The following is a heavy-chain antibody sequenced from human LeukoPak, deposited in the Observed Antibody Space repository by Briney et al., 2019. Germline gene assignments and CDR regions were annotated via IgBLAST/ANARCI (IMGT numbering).Heavy chain of an antibody. J-gene: IGHJ4*02. CDR2: IRYDGSNK. CDR3: AKDGDGYYGSGSYSEY. D-gene: IGHD3-10*01. CDR1: GFTFRSYG. V-gene: IGHV3-30*02. Sequence: GGSLRLSCAASGFTFRSYGMHWVRQAPGKGLVWVAFIRYDGSNKYYTDSVKGRFTISRDNSNNTLYLQMNSLRAEDTAVYYCAKDGDGYYGSGSYSEYWGQRTLVTVSS.